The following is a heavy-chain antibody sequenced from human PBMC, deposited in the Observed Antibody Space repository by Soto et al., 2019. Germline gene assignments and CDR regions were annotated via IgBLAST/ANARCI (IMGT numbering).Heavy chain of an antibody. CDR3: ARVQVLLWFGELFLDGMDV. Sequence: KPGGSLRLSCAASGFTFSDYYMSWIRQAPGKGLEWVSYISSSSSYTNYADSVKGRFTISRDNAKNSLYLQMNSLRAEDTAVYYCARVQVLLWFGELFLDGMDVWGQGTTVTVSS. CDR1: GFTFSDYY. D-gene: IGHD3-10*01. J-gene: IGHJ6*02. V-gene: IGHV3-11*06. CDR2: ISSSSSYT.